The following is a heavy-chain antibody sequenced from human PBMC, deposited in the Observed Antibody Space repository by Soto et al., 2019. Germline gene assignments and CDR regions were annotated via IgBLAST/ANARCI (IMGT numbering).Heavy chain of an antibody. Sequence: ASVKVSCKASGYTFTRHAMHWVRQAPGQRLEWMGWINVGNGIPKYSQKFQGRVTFTRDTSANTTYMELNSLTSEDTAVYYCAREDPRGSGWYHWFDPWG. CDR2: INVGNGIP. J-gene: IGHJ5*02. D-gene: IGHD6-19*01. CDR3: AREDPRGSGWYHWFDP. CDR1: GYTFTRHA. V-gene: IGHV1-3*01.